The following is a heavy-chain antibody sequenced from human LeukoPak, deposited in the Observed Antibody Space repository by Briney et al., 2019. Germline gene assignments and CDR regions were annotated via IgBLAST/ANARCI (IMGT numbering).Heavy chain of an antibody. J-gene: IGHJ4*02. Sequence: PGGSLRLSCAASGFTFSSYSMNWVRQAPGKGLEWVSYISSSSSYIYYADSVKGRFTISRDNAKNSLYLQMNSLRAEDTAVYYCARDHSSGLYYFDYWGQGTLVTVSS. D-gene: IGHD6-19*01. CDR3: ARDHSSGLYYFDY. V-gene: IGHV3-21*05. CDR2: ISSSSSYI. CDR1: GFTFSSYS.